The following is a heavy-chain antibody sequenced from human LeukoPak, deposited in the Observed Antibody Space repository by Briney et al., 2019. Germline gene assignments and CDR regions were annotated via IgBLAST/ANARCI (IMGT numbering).Heavy chain of an antibody. Sequence: SQTLSLTCAISGDSVSSNNGAWNWIRQSPSRGLEWLGRTYYRSKWCNDYAGSFISRIAISPDTSKNHFSLQLDSVTPEDTAVYYCARDVGATGWHTFDYWGQGTLVTVSS. CDR2: TYYRSKWCN. V-gene: IGHV6-1*01. D-gene: IGHD3-9*01. CDR3: ARDVGATGWHTFDY. J-gene: IGHJ4*02. CDR1: GDSVSSNNGA.